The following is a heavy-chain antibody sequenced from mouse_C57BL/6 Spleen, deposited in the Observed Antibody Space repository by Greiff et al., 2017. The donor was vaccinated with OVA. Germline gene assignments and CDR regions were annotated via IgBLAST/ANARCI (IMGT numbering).Heavy chain of an antibody. CDR2: ISAGGSYT. J-gene: IGHJ3*01. CDR3: ARDEVYRGFAY. V-gene: IGHV5-4*01. CDR1: GFTFSSYA. Sequence: EVQLVESGGGLVKPGGSLKLSCAASGFTFSSYAMSWVRQTPAQRLEWVATISAGGSYTYYPDNVTGRFTISRDNAKNNLYLQMSHLKSEDTAMYYCARDEVYRGFAYWGQGTLVTVSA. D-gene: IGHD2-1*01.